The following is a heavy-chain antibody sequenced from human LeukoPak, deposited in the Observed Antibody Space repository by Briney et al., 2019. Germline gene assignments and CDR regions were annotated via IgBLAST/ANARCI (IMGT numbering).Heavy chain of an antibody. J-gene: IGHJ6*02. Sequence: GGSLRLSCAASGFTFSSYAMPWVRQAPGKGLEYVSAISSNGGSTYYANSVKGRFTISRDNSKNTLYLQMGSLRAEDMAVYYCARERAAPRYCSSTSCQNYYYYGMDVWGQGTTVTVSS. CDR3: ARERAAPRYCSSTSCQNYYYYGMDV. D-gene: IGHD2-2*01. V-gene: IGHV3-64*01. CDR2: ISSNGGST. CDR1: GFTFSSYA.